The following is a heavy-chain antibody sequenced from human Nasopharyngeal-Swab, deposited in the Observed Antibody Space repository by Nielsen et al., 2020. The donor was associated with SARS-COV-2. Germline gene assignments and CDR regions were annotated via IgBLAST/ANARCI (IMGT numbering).Heavy chain of an antibody. CDR3: PRGLAGSIAGAYYYDSSGYYYFYYFDY. CDR2: IIPIFGTA. D-gene: IGHD3-22*01. Sequence: WVRQAPGQGLEWMGGIIPIFGTANYAQKFQGRVSITADESTSTAYMELSSLRSEDTAVYYCPRGLAGSIAGAYYYDSSGYYYFYYFDYWGQGTLVTVSS. J-gene: IGHJ4*02. V-gene: IGHV1-69*01.